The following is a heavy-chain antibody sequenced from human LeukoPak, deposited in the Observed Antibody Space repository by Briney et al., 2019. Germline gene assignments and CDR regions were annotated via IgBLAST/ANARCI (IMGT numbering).Heavy chain of an antibody. Sequence: SETLSLTCTVSGGSISSGDYYWSWIRQPPGKGLEWIGYIYHSGSTYYNPSLKSRVTISVDRSKNQFSLKLSSVTAADTAVYYYAREYDFLDVWGKGTTVTVSS. CDR1: GGSISSGDYY. V-gene: IGHV4-30-4*08. CDR2: IYHSGST. CDR3: AREYDFLDV. J-gene: IGHJ6*04. D-gene: IGHD3-3*01.